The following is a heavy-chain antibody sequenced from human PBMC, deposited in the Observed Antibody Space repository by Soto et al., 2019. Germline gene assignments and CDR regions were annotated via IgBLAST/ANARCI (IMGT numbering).Heavy chain of an antibody. Sequence: EVQVVESGGGLVQPGGSLRLSCAASGLAFSDHYMDWVRQAPGKGLEWVGRSRNKANSFTTEYAASVNGRFYVAREDSKNSLFLQMNSLKNDDTAVYYCRGCHYSYGTHVWGQGTTVTVSS. CDR3: RGCHYSYGTHV. V-gene: IGHV3-72*01. J-gene: IGHJ6*02. CDR2: SRNKANSFTT. CDR1: GLAFSDHY.